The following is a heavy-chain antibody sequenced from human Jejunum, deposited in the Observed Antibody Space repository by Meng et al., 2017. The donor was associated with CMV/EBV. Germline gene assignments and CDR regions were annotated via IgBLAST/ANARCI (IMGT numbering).Heavy chain of an antibody. CDR1: GFPFSGFA. CDR3: VKDRYLAANYHFIS. CDR2: ISYDGRNK. Sequence: GFPFSGFARHWVRQAPVKGLEWVASISYDGRNKNYADSVKGRFTFSRDNSKNTTDLQVSSLRAGDTAVYYCVKDRYLAANYHFISWGQGTLVTVSS. V-gene: IGHV3-30*18. J-gene: IGHJ4*02. D-gene: IGHD1-7*01.